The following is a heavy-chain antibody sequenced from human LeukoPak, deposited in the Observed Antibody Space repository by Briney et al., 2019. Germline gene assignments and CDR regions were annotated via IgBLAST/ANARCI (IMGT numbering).Heavy chain of an antibody. CDR1: GFPFSRYW. D-gene: IGHD5-18*01. J-gene: IGHJ4*02. V-gene: IGHV3-9*01. Sequence: GGSLRLSCAASGFPFSRYWMNWVRQAPGKGLEWVSGISWNSGSIGYADSVKGRFTISRDNAKNSLYLQMNSLRAEDTALYYCAKDQGYSYGPFDYWGQGTLVTVSS. CDR2: ISWNSGSI. CDR3: AKDQGYSYGPFDY.